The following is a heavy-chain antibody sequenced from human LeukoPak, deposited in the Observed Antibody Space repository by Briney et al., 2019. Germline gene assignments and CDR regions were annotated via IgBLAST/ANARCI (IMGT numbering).Heavy chain of an antibody. J-gene: IGHJ4*02. V-gene: IGHV3-30-3*01. D-gene: IGHD1-26*01. CDR1: GFTVSSNY. CDR2: ISYDGSNK. Sequence: PGGSLRLSCAASGFTVSSNYMSWVRQAPGKGLEWVAVISYDGSNKYYADSVKGRFTISRDNSKNTLYLQMNSLRADDTAVYYCARGRRILVGDTNAGDFFDYWGQGTLVTVSS. CDR3: ARGRRILVGDTNAGDFFDY.